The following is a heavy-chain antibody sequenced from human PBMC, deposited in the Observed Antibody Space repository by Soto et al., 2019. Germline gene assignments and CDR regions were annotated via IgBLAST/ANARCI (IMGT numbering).Heavy chain of an antibody. V-gene: IGHV1-69*01. D-gene: IGHD3-10*01. CDR2: IIPLFRKT. CDR3: ARARLSNGDPNIYFFYCLDV. CDR1: GDMFRNSA. J-gene: IGHJ6*02. Sequence: QVQLVQSGAEVKRPGSSVKVSCKASGDMFRNSAFTWVRQAPGQGLAWMGVIIPLFRKTNVAQNFQGRVTFTADESTSSLYMEASSLTSEDTAVYYCARARLSNGDPNIYFFYCLDVWGQGTTITVSS.